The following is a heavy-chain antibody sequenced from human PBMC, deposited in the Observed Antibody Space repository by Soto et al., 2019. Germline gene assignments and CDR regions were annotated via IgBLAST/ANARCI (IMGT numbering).Heavy chain of an antibody. J-gene: IGHJ6*02. CDR2: ISYDGINE. V-gene: IGHV3-30*03. D-gene: IGHD3-10*01. CDR3: ASSPAGEVEAEYGLDV. CDR1: GFTFRSYA. Sequence: QVQLVDSGGGVVQPGRSLRLSCTASGFTFRSYAMHWVRQAPGQGLEWVAVISYDGINEYYADSVKGRFTISRDNSKNTLYLQMNSLRGEDTAVYYCASSPAGEVEAEYGLDVWGQGTTVTVSS.